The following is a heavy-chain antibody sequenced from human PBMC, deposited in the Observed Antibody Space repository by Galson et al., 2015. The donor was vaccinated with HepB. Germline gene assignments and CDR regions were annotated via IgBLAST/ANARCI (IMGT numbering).Heavy chain of an antibody. V-gene: IGHV3-23*01. J-gene: IGHJ4*02. CDR3: ARRYCTNGVCYPFDY. D-gene: IGHD2-8*01. CDR1: GFTFSSYA. CDR2: ISGSGGST. Sequence: SLRLSCAASGFTFSSYAMSWVRQAPGKGLEWVSAISGSGGSTYYADSVKGRFTISRDNSKNTLYLQMNSLRAEDTAVYYCARRYCTNGVCYPFDYWGQGTLVTVSS.